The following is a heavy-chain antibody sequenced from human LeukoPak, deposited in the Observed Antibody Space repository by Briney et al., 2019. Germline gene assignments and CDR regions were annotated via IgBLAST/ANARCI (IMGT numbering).Heavy chain of an antibody. D-gene: IGHD3-22*01. V-gene: IGHV3-48*03. Sequence: GGSLRLSCAASGFTYSSYEMNWVRQAPGKGLEWVSYISSSGSTLYYADSVKGRFTISRDNAKNSLYLQMNSLRAEDTAVYYCARDGADSSGYYYKSLLFDYWAREPWSPSPQ. J-gene: IGHJ4*02. CDR1: GFTYSSYE. CDR3: ARDGADSSGYYYKSLLFDY. CDR2: ISSSGSTL.